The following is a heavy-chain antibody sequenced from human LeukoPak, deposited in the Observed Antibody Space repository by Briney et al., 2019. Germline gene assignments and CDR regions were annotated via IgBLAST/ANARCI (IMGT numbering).Heavy chain of an antibody. CDR2: IYYSGST. V-gene: IGHV4-31*03. CDR3: ARLRIAAFNFDY. Sequence: SETLSLTCTVSGGSISSGGLYWSWIPQPPGKGLEGIGYIYYSGSTYYNPSLKSRVTISVDTSKNQFSLKLSSVTAADTAVYYCARLRIAAFNFDYWGQGTLVTVSS. D-gene: IGHD6-6*01. J-gene: IGHJ4*02. CDR1: GGSISSGGLY.